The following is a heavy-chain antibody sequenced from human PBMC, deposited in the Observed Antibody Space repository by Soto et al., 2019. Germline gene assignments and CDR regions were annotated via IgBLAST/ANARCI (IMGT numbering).Heavy chain of an antibody. V-gene: IGHV3-30-3*01. J-gene: IGHJ4*02. CDR3: ARDPYYYGSGSSFDY. D-gene: IGHD3-10*01. Sequence: ESGGGVVQPGRSLRLSCAASGFTFSYYVMYWVRQAPGKGLEWVAVISYDGSNKYYADSVKGRFTISRDNSKNTLYLQMSSLRAEDTAVYYCARDPYYYGSGSSFDYWGQGTLVTVSS. CDR1: GFTFSYYV. CDR2: ISYDGSNK.